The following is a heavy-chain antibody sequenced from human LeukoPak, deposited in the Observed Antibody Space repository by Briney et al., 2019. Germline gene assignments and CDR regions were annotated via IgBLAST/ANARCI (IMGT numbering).Heavy chain of an antibody. J-gene: IGHJ4*02. CDR2: IYHTGRT. Sequence: SETLSLTCAVSGGSISSTNYWSWVRQPPGKGLDWIGEIYHTGRTNYNPSPKSRVTISVDKSKNQFSLKLSSVTAADTALYYCATLANYGSGSPVDCWGQGTLVTVSS. CDR3: ATLANYGSGSPVDC. D-gene: IGHD3-10*01. V-gene: IGHV4-4*02. CDR1: GGSISSTNY.